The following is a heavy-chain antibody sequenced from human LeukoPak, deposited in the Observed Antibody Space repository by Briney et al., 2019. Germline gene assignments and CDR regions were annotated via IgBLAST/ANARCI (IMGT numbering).Heavy chain of an antibody. J-gene: IGHJ6*02. V-gene: IGHV4-59*01. CDR3: ARRDWGYYYTMDV. Sequence: SETLSLTCTVSGASLRNYYWSWVRQPPGKGLDWIGNINYSGNINYNPSLKSRVTMSLDASENHFSLKLTSVTSAETAVYYCARRDWGYYYTMDVWGQGATVTVSS. CDR1: GASLRNYY. CDR2: INYSGNI. D-gene: IGHD3/OR15-3a*01.